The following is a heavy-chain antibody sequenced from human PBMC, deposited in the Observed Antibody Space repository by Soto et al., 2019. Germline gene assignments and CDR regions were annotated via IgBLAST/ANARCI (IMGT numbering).Heavy chain of an antibody. J-gene: IGHJ6*02. Sequence: QVQLVESGGGVVQPGRSLRLSCAASGFTFSSYGMHWVRQAPGKGLEWVAVIWYDGSNKYYADSVKGRFTISRDNSKNTLYLQMNSLRAEDTAVYYCARDQSQPWIQLWAYYYGMDVWGQGTTVTVSS. D-gene: IGHD5-18*01. CDR3: ARDQSQPWIQLWAYYYGMDV. V-gene: IGHV3-33*01. CDR1: GFTFSSYG. CDR2: IWYDGSNK.